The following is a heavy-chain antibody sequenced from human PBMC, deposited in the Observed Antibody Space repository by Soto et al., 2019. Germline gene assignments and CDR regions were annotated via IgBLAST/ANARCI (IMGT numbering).Heavy chain of an antibody. D-gene: IGHD2-15*01. J-gene: IGHJ5*02. Sequence: SVKVSCKASGGTFSSYAISWVRQAPGQGLEWMGGIIPICGTANYAQKFQGRVTITAEESTSTAYMELSSLRSEDTAGYYCARGGVMPSVGWSERSVDDTIVDP. CDR2: IIPICGTA. V-gene: IGHV1-69*13. CDR3: ARGGVMPSVGWSERSVDDTIVDP. CDR1: GGTFSSYA.